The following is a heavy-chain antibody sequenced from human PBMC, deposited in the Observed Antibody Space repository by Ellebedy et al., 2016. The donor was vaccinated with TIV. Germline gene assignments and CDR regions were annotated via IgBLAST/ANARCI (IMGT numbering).Heavy chain of an antibody. CDR2: IHYSGST. Sequence: MPSETLSLTCSVSGGSIGSDSYYWVWIRQSPGKGPEWMGGIHYSGSTFYNASLKSRVSMSVDTSTNQISLNLRSVTAADTAVYYCARIFSDNRIDLWGQGTLVTVSS. D-gene: IGHD3-9*01. J-gene: IGHJ5*02. CDR3: ARIFSDNRIDL. V-gene: IGHV4-39*07. CDR1: GGSIGSDSYY.